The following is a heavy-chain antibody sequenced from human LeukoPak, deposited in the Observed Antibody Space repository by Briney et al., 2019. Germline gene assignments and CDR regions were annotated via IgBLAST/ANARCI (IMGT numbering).Heavy chain of an antibody. CDR2: ISAYNGNT. CDR3: ARGRITAWSYYDILTEFDY. V-gene: IGHV1-18*04. CDR1: GYTFTSYG. D-gene: IGHD3-9*01. J-gene: IGHJ4*02. Sequence: ASVKVSYKASGYTFTSYGISWVRQAPGQGLEWMGWISAYNGNTNYAQKLQGRVTMTTDTSTSTAYMELRSLRSDDTAVYYCARGRITAWSYYDILTEFDYWGQGTLVTVSS.